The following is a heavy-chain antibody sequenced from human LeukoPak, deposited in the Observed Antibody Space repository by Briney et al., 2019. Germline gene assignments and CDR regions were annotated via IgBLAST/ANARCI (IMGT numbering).Heavy chain of an antibody. J-gene: IGHJ3*02. CDR3: ARVPYSFDAFDI. CDR1: GFTFTSSA. CDR2: IVVGSGNT. D-gene: IGHD2-15*01. V-gene: IGHV1-58*01. Sequence: ASVKVSCKVSGFTFTSSAVQWVRQARGQRLEWIGWIVVGSGNTNYAQKFQGRVTMTRDTSISTAYMELSRLRSDDTAVYYCARVPYSFDAFDIWGQGTMVTVSS.